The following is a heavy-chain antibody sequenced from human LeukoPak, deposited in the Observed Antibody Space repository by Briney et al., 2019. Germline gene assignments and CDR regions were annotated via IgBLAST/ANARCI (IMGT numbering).Heavy chain of an antibody. V-gene: IGHV3-21*01. J-gene: IGHJ5*02. CDR2: IISISSYI. Sequence: GGSLRLSCAASGFTFSSYSMNWVRQAPGKGLEWVSSIISISSYIYYADSVKGRLTISRANAKNSLYLPMNSLRAEDTAVYYCARGVLGYCSGGSCYSNWFDPWGQGTLVTVSS. CDR1: GFTFSSYS. CDR3: ARGVLGYCSGGSCYSNWFDP. D-gene: IGHD2-15*01.